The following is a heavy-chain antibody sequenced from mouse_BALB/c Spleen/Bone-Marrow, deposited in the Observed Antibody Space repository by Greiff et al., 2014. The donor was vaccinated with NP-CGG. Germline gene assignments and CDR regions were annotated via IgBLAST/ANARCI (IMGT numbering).Heavy chain of an antibody. V-gene: IGHV1-80*01. CDR3: ARGGISVDY. CDR1: GYVFGTYW. CDR2: IYPGDGDT. J-gene: IGHJ2*01. Sequence: VQLQQSGAELVRPGSSVKISCESSGYVFGTYWINWVKQRPRQGLEWIGQIYPGDGDTDYNGKFKDKATLTADKSSNTAYMQLSSLTSEDSAVYFCARGGISVDYWGQGTTLTVSS.